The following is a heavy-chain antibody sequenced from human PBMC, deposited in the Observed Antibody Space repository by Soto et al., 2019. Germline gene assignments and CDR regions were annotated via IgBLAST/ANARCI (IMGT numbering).Heavy chain of an antibody. Sequence: QVQLVESGGGVVQPGRSLRLSCAASGFTFSSYAMHWVRQAPGKGLEWVAVISYDGSNKYYADSVKGRFTISRDNSKNTLYLQMNSLRAEDTAVYYCARERGPPCFDHWGQGTLVTVSS. J-gene: IGHJ4*02. CDR1: GFTFSSYA. V-gene: IGHV3-30-3*01. CDR3: ARERGPPCFDH. CDR2: ISYDGSNK.